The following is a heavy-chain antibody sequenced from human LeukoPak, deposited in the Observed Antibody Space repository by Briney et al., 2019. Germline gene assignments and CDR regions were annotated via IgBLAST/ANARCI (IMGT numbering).Heavy chain of an antibody. Sequence: PGESLRLSCVASGLTFSGQWLNWVRQAPGQGLEWVANIKHDGREKYYVDSVKGRFTISRDDGQNSLSLHMNTVRAEDTAVYYCGYTNNFYHWGQGALVTVSS. D-gene: IGHD3-16*02. CDR2: IKHDGREK. J-gene: IGHJ4*02. CDR3: GYTNNFYH. V-gene: IGHV3-7*01. CDR1: GLTFSGQW.